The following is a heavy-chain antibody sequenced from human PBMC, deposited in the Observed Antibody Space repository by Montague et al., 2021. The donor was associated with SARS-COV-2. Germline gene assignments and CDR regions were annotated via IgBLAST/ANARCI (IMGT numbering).Heavy chain of an antibody. CDR3: AAGQSSSWL. Sequence: SLSLSCAASGFTFSSYWMSWVRQAPGKGLEWVATIKQDGSEKYYVDSVKGRFTISRDNAKNSLYLQMNSLRAEDTAVYYCAAGQSSSWLWGQGTLVTVSS. D-gene: IGHD6-13*01. CDR1: GFTFSSYW. V-gene: IGHV3-7*01. J-gene: IGHJ4*02. CDR2: IKQDGSEK.